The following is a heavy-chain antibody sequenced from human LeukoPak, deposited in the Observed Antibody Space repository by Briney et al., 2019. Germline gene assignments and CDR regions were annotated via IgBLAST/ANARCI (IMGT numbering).Heavy chain of an antibody. CDR1: GYTFTGYY. CDR2: INPNSGGT. D-gene: IGHD5-12*01. Sequence: ASVKVSCKASGYTFTGYYLHWVRQAPGQGLEWMGWINPNSGGTNYAQKFQGRVTVTRDTSINTAYMELSRLRSDDTAAYYCAIVATTQLFDSWGQGTLVTVSS. CDR3: AIVATTQLFDS. J-gene: IGHJ4*02. V-gene: IGHV1-2*02.